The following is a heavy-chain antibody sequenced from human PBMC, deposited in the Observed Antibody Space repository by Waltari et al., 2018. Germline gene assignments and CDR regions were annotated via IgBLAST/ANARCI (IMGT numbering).Heavy chain of an antibody. D-gene: IGHD3-10*01. CDR3: ARKTDTVIRGLWGDV. Sequence: EVQLVESGGGLVQPGGSLRLSCAASGFTVGNNQMSWVRQAPGKGLEWVSLSYSAGSTDYADAVKGRFTSSRDSSKNTLYLQMNSLRAEDTAVYYCARKTDTVIRGLWGDVWGQGTTVTVSS. CDR2: SYSAGST. CDR1: GFTVGNNQ. V-gene: IGHV3-66*02. J-gene: IGHJ6*02.